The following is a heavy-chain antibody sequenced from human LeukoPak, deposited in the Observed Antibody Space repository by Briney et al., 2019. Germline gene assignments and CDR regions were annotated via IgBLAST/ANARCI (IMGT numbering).Heavy chain of an antibody. CDR3: ARAGYCSGGSCYPYNYYYYMDV. D-gene: IGHD2-15*01. Sequence: ASVKVSCKASGYTFTSYAISWLRQAPGQGLEWMGWISGHNDDTNYAQRLQGRVTMTTDTSTSTAYMELRSLRSDDTAVYYCARAGYCSGGSCYPYNYYYYMDVWGKGTTVTVSS. CDR2: ISGHNDDT. V-gene: IGHV1-18*01. J-gene: IGHJ6*03. CDR1: GYTFTSYA.